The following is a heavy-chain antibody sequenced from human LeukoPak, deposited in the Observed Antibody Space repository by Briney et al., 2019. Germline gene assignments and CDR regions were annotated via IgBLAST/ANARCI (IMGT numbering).Heavy chain of an antibody. J-gene: IGHJ4*02. Sequence: ASVKVSCKASGYTFTSYDINWVRQTTGQGLEWMGWMSPNSGNTGYAQKFQGRVTMTKNTSISTAYMELSSLTSEDTAVYYCARDQSRGYGFDYWGQGTLVTVSS. V-gene: IGHV1-8*01. CDR2: MSPNSGNT. D-gene: IGHD5-12*01. CDR3: ARDQSRGYGFDY. CDR1: GYTFTSYD.